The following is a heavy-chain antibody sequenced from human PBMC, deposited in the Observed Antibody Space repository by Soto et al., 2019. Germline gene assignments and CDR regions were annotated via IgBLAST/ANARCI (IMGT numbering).Heavy chain of an antibody. CDR1: GGSISTGGYY. CDR2: GYYSGAT. V-gene: IGHV4-31*03. Sequence: QVQLQESGPGLVKPSQTLSLTCTVSGGSISTGGYYWSWIRQHPGKGLEWIGYGYYSGATYYNPSLKSRVTXXVXTXXNQFSLKLSSVTAADTAMYYCARDGSYSLNYGLDVWGQGTTVTVSS. J-gene: IGHJ6*02. CDR3: ARDGSYSLNYGLDV. D-gene: IGHD5-18*01.